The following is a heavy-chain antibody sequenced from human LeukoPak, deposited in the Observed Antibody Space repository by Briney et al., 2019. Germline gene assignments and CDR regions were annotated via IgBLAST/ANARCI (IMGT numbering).Heavy chain of an antibody. CDR3: AKVGYSNYNRGVVY. V-gene: IGHV3-43*02. Sequence: GGSLRLSCAASGFTFGDYAMHWVRQAPGKGLEWVSLISGDGGSTYYADSVKGRFTISRDNSKNSLYLQMNSLRTEDTALYYCAKVGYSNYNRGVVYWGQGTLVTVSS. J-gene: IGHJ4*02. D-gene: IGHD4-11*01. CDR1: GFTFGDYA. CDR2: ISGDGGST.